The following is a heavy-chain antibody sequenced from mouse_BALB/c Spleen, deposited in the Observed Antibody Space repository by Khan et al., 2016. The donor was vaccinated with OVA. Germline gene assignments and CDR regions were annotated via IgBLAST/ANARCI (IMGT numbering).Heavy chain of an antibody. D-gene: IGHD2-3*01. CDR3: DRSMYLARY. CDR2: IWAGGSP. J-gene: IGHJ2*01. Sequence: VELVESGPGLVAPSQSLSITCTVYGYSLTRYGVHWVRQPPGKGLEWLGLIWAGGSPNYNWALMSRLSISIGNSNSLVFLIRNSLQTDDTALYDCDRSMYLARYWGQGTTLTVAS. CDR1: GYSLTRYG. V-gene: IGHV2-9*02.